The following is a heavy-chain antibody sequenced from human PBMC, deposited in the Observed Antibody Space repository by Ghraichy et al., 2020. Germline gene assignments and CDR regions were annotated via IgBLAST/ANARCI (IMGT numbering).Heavy chain of an antibody. D-gene: IGHD6-13*01. CDR1: GGSFSGYY. Sequence: SETLSLTCAVYGGSFSGYYWSWTRQSPGTGLEWIGEINHVGSINYNPSLKSRVTILVDKSKNQFSLKVTSVTAADTAVYFCARGQQDIAAAGMNWGQGNLVTFSS. CDR3: ARGQQDIAAAGMN. V-gene: IGHV4-34*01. CDR2: INHVGSI. J-gene: IGHJ4*02.